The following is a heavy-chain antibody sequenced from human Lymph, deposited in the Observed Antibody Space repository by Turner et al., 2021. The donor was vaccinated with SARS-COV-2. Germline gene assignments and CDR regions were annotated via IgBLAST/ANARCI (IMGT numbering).Heavy chain of an antibody. CDR3: ARGRLDSFGGGYYSWFDP. CDR1: GATFSSYA. D-gene: IGHD1-26*01. CDR2: IIPIRGIA. J-gene: IGHJ5*02. V-gene: IGHV1-69*04. Sequence: QVQLVQSGAEVKKPGSSVTVSCKASGATFSSYAINWVRQAPGQGLEWMGRIIPIRGIANYAQKFQGRVTITADKSTSTAYMELSSLRSEDTAVYYCARGRLDSFGGGYYSWFDPWGQGTLVTVSS.